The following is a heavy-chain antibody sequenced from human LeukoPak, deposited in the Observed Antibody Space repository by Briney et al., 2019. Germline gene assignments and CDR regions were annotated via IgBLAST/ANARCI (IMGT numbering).Heavy chain of an antibody. CDR1: GYTFTDYY. CDR3: ARDGTFDI. J-gene: IGHJ3*02. D-gene: IGHD2-15*01. CDR2: INPDSGVT. V-gene: IGHV1-2*02. Sequence: ASVKVSCKASGYTFTDYYMHWVRQAPGQGLEWMGWINPDSGVTNYPQKFQGRVTMTRDTSSSTAYMELIRLRSDDTAVYYCARDGTFDIGGQGTMVTVSS.